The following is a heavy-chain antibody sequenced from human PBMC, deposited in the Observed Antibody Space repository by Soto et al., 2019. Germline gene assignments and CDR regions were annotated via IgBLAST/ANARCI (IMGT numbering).Heavy chain of an antibody. CDR1: GGSISSYY. CDR3: ARGHLGEYYYYMDV. V-gene: IGHV4-59*01. D-gene: IGHD3-16*01. J-gene: IGHJ6*03. CDR2: IYYSGST. Sequence: SETLSLTCTVSGGSISSYYWSWIRQPPGKGLEWIGYIYYSGSTNYNPSLKSRVTISVDTSKNQFSLKLSSVTAADTAVYYYARGHLGEYYYYMDVWGKGPRSPSP.